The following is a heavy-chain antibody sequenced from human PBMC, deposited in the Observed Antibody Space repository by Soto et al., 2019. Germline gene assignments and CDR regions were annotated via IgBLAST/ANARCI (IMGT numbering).Heavy chain of an antibody. J-gene: IGHJ4*02. CDR1: GLTFSSYA. D-gene: IGHD6-19*01. CDR3: AKDVGSYSSGWPQDY. V-gene: IGHV3-23*01. Sequence: GSLRLSCAASGLTFSSYAMSWVRQAPGKGLEWVSAISGSGGSTYYADSVKGRFTISRDNSKNTLYLQMNSLRAEDTAVYYCAKDVGSYSSGWPQDYWGQGTLVTVSS. CDR2: ISGSGGST.